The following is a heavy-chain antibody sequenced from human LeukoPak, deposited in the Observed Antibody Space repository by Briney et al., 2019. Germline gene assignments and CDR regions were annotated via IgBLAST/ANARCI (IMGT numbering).Heavy chain of an antibody. V-gene: IGHV4-34*01. J-gene: IGHJ4*02. D-gene: IGHD4-17*01. CDR1: GGSFSGYD. Sequence: SETLSLTCAVYGGSFSGYDWSWIRQPPGKGLEWIGEINHSGSTYYNPSLKSRVTISVDRSKNQFSLKLSSVTAADTAVYYCASDRGIGDYAIDYWGQGTLVTVSS. CDR2: INHSGST. CDR3: ASDRGIGDYAIDY.